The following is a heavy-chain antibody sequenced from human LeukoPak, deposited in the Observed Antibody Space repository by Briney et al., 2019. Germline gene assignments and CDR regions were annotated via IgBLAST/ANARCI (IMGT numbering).Heavy chain of an antibody. J-gene: IGHJ4*02. V-gene: IGHV3-23*01. CDR2: ISGSGGST. CDR3: AKNQRMIGSLYYFDY. CDR1: GFTFSSYG. Sequence: PGGFLRLSCASSGFTFSSYGMSWVRQAPGKGLEGVSAISGSGGSTYYADSVKGRFTISRDNSKNTLYLQMNSLRADDTAVYYCAKNQRMIGSLYYFDYWGQGTLVTVSS. D-gene: IGHD3-22*01.